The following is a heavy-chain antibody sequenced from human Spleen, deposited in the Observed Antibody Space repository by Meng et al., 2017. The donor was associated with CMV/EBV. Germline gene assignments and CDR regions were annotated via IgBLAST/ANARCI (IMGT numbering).Heavy chain of an antibody. CDR2: IRDYNSNT. CDR1: G. CDR3: ARGGMVWRSGIVVKPAGAFDF. V-gene: IGHV1-18*01. D-gene: IGHD2-2*01. Sequence: GVSWVRRAAGRGLRFMGWIRDYNSNTSFDRNFNDRMTMTNDSSTSTAFMEMRDLESNDTAVYYCARGGMVWRSGIVVKPAGAFDFWGQGTLVTVSS. J-gene: IGHJ4*02.